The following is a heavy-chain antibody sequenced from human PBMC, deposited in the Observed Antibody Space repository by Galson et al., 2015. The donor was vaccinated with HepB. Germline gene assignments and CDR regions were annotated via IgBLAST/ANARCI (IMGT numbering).Heavy chain of an antibody. J-gene: IGHJ4*02. D-gene: IGHD1-20*01. CDR2: IIPILGIA. CDR1: GGTFSSYA. Sequence: QSGAEVKKPGESLRISCKASGGTFSSYAISWVRQAPGQGLEWMGRIIPILGIANYAQKFQGRVTITADKSTNTAYMELSSLRSEDTALYYCARDFYNWPSGFDYWGQGTLVTVSS. CDR3: ARDFYNWPSGFDY. V-gene: IGHV1-69*04.